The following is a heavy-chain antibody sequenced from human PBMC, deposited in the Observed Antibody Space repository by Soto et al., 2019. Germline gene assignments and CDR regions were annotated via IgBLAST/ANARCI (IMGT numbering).Heavy chain of an antibody. CDR3: ARERTVAGNDY. V-gene: IGHV1-18*01. D-gene: IGHD6-19*01. CDR1: GYTFTTYA. J-gene: IGHJ4*02. Sequence: GASVKVSCKASGYTFTTYAISWVRQAPGQRLEWMGWISAYNGNTNYAQKLQGRVTMTTDTSTSTAYMELRSLRSDDTAVYYCARERTVAGNDYWGQGTLVTVSS. CDR2: ISAYNGNT.